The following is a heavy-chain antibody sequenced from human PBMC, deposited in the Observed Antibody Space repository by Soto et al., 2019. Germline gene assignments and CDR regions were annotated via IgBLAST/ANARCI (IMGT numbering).Heavy chain of an antibody. J-gene: IGHJ5*02. CDR2: ISAYNGNT. CDR1: GYTFTSYG. V-gene: IGHV1-18*01. CDR3: AREQSDYDILTGSRGNWFDP. D-gene: IGHD3-9*01. Sequence: ASVKVSCKASGYTFTSYGISWVRQAPGQGLEWMGWISAYNGNTNYAQKLQGRVTMTTDTSTSTAYMELRSLRSDDTAVYYCAREQSDYDILTGSRGNWFDPWGQGTLVTVSS.